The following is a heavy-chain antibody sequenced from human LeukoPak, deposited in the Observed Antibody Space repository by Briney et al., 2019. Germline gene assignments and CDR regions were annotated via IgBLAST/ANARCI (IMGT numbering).Heavy chain of an antibody. J-gene: IGHJ2*01. CDR2: IYYSGST. V-gene: IGHV4-39*01. D-gene: IGHD3-10*01. Sequence: PSETLSLTCTVSGGSISSTNYYWGWIRQPPGKGLEWIGSIYYSGSTYYNPSLKSRVTISVDTSKNQFSLKLSSVTAADTAVYYCARGGGRITMVRGVITYWYFDLWGRGTLSLSPQ. CDR1: GGSISSTNYY. CDR3: ARGGGRITMVRGVITYWYFDL.